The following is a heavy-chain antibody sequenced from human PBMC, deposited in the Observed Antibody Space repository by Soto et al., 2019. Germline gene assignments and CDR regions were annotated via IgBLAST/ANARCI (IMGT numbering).Heavy chain of an antibody. CDR3: ARDWRGAEGFDP. CDR1: GYTFNTYG. D-gene: IGHD3-3*01. V-gene: IGHV1-18*01. Sequence: QVQLLQSGPALKKPGASVKVSCKASGYTFNTYGFSWVRQAHGQGLEWVGWIGTHNGDTTYAQKVQGRVTMTIDTSTTTSYMELRSLTSEDTALYFCARDWRGAEGFDPWGQGTLVTVSS. J-gene: IGHJ5*02. CDR2: IGTHNGDT.